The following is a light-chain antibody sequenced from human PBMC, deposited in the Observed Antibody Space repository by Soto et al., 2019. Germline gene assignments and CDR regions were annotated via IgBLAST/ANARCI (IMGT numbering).Light chain of an antibody. Sequence: QSVLTQPPSVSGAPGQRVTISCTGSSSNIGAGYDVHWYQQLPGTAPKLLIYGNSNRASGVPDRFSGSKSGTSASLAITGLQAEDEADYYCQSYDSSLSGVVFGGGTTLTVL. CDR3: QSYDSSLSGVV. V-gene: IGLV1-40*01. J-gene: IGLJ2*01. CDR1: SSNIGAGYD. CDR2: GNS.